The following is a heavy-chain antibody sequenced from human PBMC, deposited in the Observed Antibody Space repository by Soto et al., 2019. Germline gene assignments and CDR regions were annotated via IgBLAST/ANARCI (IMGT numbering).Heavy chain of an antibody. J-gene: IGHJ4*02. CDR3: ARASRLKWPIQGVVRLPFDY. D-gene: IGHD5-18*01. CDR2: IYHSGST. V-gene: IGHV4-4*02. CDR1: SGSISSSNW. Sequence: QVQLQESGPGLVKPSGTLSLTCAVSSGSISSSNWWSWVRQPPGKGLEWIGEIYHSGSTNYNPSLKSRVTISVDKSKNQFSLKLSSVTAADTAVYYCARASRLKWPIQGVVRLPFDYWGQGTLVTVSS.